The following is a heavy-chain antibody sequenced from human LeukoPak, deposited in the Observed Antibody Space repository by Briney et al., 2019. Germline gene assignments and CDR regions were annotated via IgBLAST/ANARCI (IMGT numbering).Heavy chain of an antibody. CDR3: ARLITGMIDY. CDR1: GGSISSSSYY. D-gene: IGHD1-20*01. CDR2: IYYSWIT. Sequence: SSETLSLTCTVSGGSISSSSYYWGWIRQPPGKGLEWIGSIYYSWITYYNPSLKSRVTISVDTSKNQFSLKLSSVTAADTAVYYCARLITGMIDYWGQGNLVTVSS. V-gene: IGHV4-39*01. J-gene: IGHJ4*02.